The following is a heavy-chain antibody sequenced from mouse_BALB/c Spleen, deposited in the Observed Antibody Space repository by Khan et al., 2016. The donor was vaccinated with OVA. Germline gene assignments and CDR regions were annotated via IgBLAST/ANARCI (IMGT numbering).Heavy chain of an antibody. CDR1: GFSLTSYG. CDR2: IWGDGNT. Sequence: QVQLKQSGPGLVAPSQSLSITCPVSGFSLTSYGVSWVRQPPGQGLAWLGVIWGDGNTNFHSALRSRLSISKDNSKSQVFLQLNSLQTDDTATYDCAKDRGYYAVDYWGQGTSVTVAS. J-gene: IGHJ4*01. V-gene: IGHV2-3*01. CDR3: AKDRGYYAVDY.